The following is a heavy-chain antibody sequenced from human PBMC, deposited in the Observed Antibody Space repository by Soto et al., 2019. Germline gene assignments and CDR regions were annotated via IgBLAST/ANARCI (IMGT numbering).Heavy chain of an antibody. V-gene: IGHV4-30-4*01. CDR2: IYYSGST. D-gene: IGHD3-10*01. Sequence: SETLSLTCTVSGGAISIGDYYWSWIRQPPGKGLEWIGYIYYSGSTYYNPSLKSRVTISVDTSKNQFYLKLSSVTAADTAVYYCARGGDGVLIWVGELAYWGQGTXVTVSS. CDR3: ARGGDGVLIWVGELAY. J-gene: IGHJ4*02. CDR1: GGAISIGDYY.